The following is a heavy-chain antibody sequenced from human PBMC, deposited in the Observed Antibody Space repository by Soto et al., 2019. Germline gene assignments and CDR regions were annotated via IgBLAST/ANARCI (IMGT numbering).Heavy chain of an antibody. J-gene: IGHJ5*02. CDR3: VTTGCSSSYRVLNWFDP. D-gene: IGHD6-13*01. Sequence: GGSLRLSCAASGFTFSSYSMNWVRQAPGKGLEWVSSISSSSSYIYYADSVKGRFTISRDNAKNSLYLQMNSLRAEDTAVYYCVTTGCSSSYRVLNWFDPWGQGTLVTVSS. V-gene: IGHV3-21*01. CDR2: ISSSSSYI. CDR1: GFTFSSYS.